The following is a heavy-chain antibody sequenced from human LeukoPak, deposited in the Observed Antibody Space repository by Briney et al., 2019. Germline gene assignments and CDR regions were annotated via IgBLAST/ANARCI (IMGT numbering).Heavy chain of an antibody. Sequence: GGSLRLSCAAPGFTFSSYAMHWVRQAPGKGLEWVAVISFDGSNKYYADSVKGRFTISRDNSKNTLYLQMNSLRAEDTAVYYCAKGRSSGYYYHYFDYWGQGTLVTASS. CDR1: GFTFSSYA. D-gene: IGHD3-22*01. V-gene: IGHV3-30*04. CDR2: ISFDGSNK. J-gene: IGHJ4*02. CDR3: AKGRSSGYYYHYFDY.